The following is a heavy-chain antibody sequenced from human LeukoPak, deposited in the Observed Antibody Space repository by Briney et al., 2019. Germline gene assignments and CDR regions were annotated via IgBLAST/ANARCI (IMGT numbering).Heavy chain of an antibody. CDR1: GFTFDDYA. D-gene: IGHD4-23*01. V-gene: IGHV3-9*01. CDR3: AKDIGYGGNSVSFDY. CDR2: ISWNSGSI. Sequence: GGSLRLSCAASGFTFDDYAMHWVRQAPGKGLEWVSGISWNSGSIGYADSVKGRFTIFRDNAKNSLYLQMNSLRADDTALYYCAKDIGYGGNSVSFDYWGQGTLVTVSS. J-gene: IGHJ4*02.